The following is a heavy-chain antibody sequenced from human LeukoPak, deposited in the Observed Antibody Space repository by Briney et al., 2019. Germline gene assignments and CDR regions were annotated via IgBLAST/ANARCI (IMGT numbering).Heavy chain of an antibody. CDR1: GGTFSSYA. D-gene: IGHD2-2*01. J-gene: IGHJ5*02. V-gene: IGHV1-69*05. Sequence: AASVKVSCKASGGTFSSYAISWVRQAPGQGLEWMGGIIPIFGTANYAQKFQGRVTITTDESTSTAYMELSSLRSEDTAVYYCASTQIVVVPAVNWFDPWGQGTLVTVSS. CDR2: IIPIFGTA. CDR3: ASTQIVVVPAVNWFDP.